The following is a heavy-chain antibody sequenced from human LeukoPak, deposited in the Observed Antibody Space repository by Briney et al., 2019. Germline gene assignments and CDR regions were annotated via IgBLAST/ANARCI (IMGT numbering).Heavy chain of an antibody. V-gene: IGHV3-30*02. D-gene: IGHD3-10*01. CDR2: IRYDGSNR. Sequence: GGSLRLSCAAPGFTFSSYGMHWVRQAPAKGLGWVAFIRYDGSNRCYADSVKGRFNIYGDNSSNTRALQMNSLRADRTAVCYCAKGHSWSYYGVVYWGQGTLVTVSS. CDR1: GFTFSSYG. J-gene: IGHJ4*02. CDR3: AKGHSWSYYGVVY.